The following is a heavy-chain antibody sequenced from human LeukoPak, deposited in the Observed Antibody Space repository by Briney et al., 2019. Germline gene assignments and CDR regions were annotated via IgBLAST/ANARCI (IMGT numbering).Heavy chain of an antibody. J-gene: IGHJ4*02. CDR1: VYTFTGYY. CDR2: ISAYNGNT. V-gene: IGHV1-18*04. D-gene: IGHD6-13*01. Sequence: PRASVKVSCKASVYTFTGYYMHWVRQAPGQGLEWMGWISAYNGNTNYAQKLQGRVTMTTDTSTSTAYMELRSLRSDDTAVYYCARDPGPQPPNSSSWYWRDYWGQGTLVTVSS. CDR3: ARDPGPQPPNSSSWYWRDY.